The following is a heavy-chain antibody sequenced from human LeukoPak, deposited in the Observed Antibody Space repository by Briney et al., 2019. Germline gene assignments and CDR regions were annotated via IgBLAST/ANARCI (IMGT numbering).Heavy chain of an antibody. D-gene: IGHD6-6*01. V-gene: IGHV1-69*02. J-gene: IGHJ4*02. CDR3: ARVPRPYSSSSEDY. CDR2: IIPILGMA. Sequence: SVKVSCKASGGTFSSYTISWVRQAPGQGLEWMGRIIPILGMANYAQKFQGRVTITADKSTSTAYMELSSLRSEDTAVYYCARVPRPYSSSSEDYWGQGTLVTVSS. CDR1: GGTFSSYT.